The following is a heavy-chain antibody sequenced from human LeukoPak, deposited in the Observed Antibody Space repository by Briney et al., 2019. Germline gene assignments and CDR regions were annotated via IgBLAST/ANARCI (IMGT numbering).Heavy chain of an antibody. J-gene: IGHJ4*02. CDR3: ARDERNHHDSSGYYTRAGVDY. V-gene: IGHV1-2*02. CDR2: INPNSGGT. D-gene: IGHD3-22*01. Sequence: ASVKVSCKASGYTFTGYYMHWVRQAPGQGLEWMGWINPNSGGTNYAQKFQDRVTMTRNTSISTAYMELRSLRSDDTAVYYCARDERNHHDSSGYYTRAGVDYWGQGTLVTVSS. CDR1: GYTFTGYY.